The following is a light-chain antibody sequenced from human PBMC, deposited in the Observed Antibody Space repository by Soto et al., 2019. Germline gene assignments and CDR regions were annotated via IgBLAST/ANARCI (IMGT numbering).Light chain of an antibody. Sequence: DIQMTQSPSSLSASVGDRVTITCRARQSISSYLNWYQQKPGKAPKLLIYAASSLQSGVPSRFSRSGSGTDFTRTISSLQPEDFATYYCQQSYSTPRTFGQGTKVEIK. J-gene: IGKJ1*01. V-gene: IGKV1-39*01. CDR3: QQSYSTPRT. CDR1: QSISSY. CDR2: AAS.